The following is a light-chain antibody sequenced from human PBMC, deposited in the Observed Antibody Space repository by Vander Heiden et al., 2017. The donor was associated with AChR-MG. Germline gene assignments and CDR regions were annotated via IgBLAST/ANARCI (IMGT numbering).Light chain of an antibody. CDR3: QQYGSSPLT. J-gene: IGKJ4*01. Sequence: ELVLTQSPGTLSLSPGERATLSCRASQTGNSNYLAWYQQRPGQAPRLLIYGASNRATGITDKFSGSGSGTDFTLTITRLEPEDIAVYYCQQYGSSPLTFGGGTKVEI. CDR1: QTGNSNY. CDR2: GAS. V-gene: IGKV3-20*01.